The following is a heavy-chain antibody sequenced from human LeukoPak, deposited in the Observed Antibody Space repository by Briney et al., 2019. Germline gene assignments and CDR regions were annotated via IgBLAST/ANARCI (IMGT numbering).Heavy chain of an antibody. CDR1: GYTFTTYG. V-gene: IGHV1-18*01. J-gene: IGHJ4*02. Sequence: AASVKVSCKASGYTFTTYGISWVRQAPGHGLEWMGWISTFNGHTNYAQSRQDRVTMTTDTSTSTVYMELSSLISDDTAVYYCARGPSGYHNTGGQGTLVTVSS. CDR3: ARGPSGYHNT. D-gene: IGHD5-12*01. CDR2: ISTFNGHT.